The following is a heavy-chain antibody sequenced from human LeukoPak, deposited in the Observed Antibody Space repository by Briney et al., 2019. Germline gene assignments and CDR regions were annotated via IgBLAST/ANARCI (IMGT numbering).Heavy chain of an antibody. D-gene: IGHD2-2*01. CDR3: ASGYCSSTSCYVYYYCYYMDV. Sequence: GASVKVSCKASGGTFSSYAISWVRQAPGQGLEWMGGIIPIFGTANYAQKFQGRVTITTDESTSTAYMELSSLRSEDTAVYYCASGYCSSTSCYVYYYCYYMDVWGKGTTVTVSS. CDR2: IIPIFGTA. J-gene: IGHJ6*03. CDR1: GGTFSSYA. V-gene: IGHV1-69*05.